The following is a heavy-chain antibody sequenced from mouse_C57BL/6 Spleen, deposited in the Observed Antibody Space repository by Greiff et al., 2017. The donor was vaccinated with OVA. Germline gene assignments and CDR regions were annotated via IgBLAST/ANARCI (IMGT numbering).Heavy chain of an antibody. D-gene: IGHD1-1*01. CDR3: ARIFYYGSSHRGYFDY. J-gene: IGHJ2*01. CDR2: ISYDGSN. CDR1: GYSITSGYY. Sequence: EVKLQESGPGLVKPSQSLSLTCSVTGYSITSGYYWNWIRQFPGNKLEWMGYISYDGSNNYNPSLKNRISITRDTSKNQFFLKLNSVTTEDTATYYCARIFYYGSSHRGYFDYWGQGTTLTVSS. V-gene: IGHV3-6*01.